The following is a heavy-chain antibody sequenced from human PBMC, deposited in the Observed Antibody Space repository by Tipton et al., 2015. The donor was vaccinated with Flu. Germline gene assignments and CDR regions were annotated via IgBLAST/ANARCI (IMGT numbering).Heavy chain of an antibody. CDR2: ISGSGGST. CDR1: GFTFSSYA. J-gene: IGHJ6*02. D-gene: IGHD3-9*01. CDR3: GKDQAQGEGTNYDILTGYYPYYYYYGMDV. Sequence: SLRLSCAASGFTFSSYAMSWVRQAPGKGLEWVSAISGSGGSTYYADSVKGRFTISRDNSKNTLYLQMNSLRAEDTAVYYCGKDQAQGEGTNYDILTGYYPYYYYYGMDVWGQGTTVTVSS. V-gene: IGHV3-23*01.